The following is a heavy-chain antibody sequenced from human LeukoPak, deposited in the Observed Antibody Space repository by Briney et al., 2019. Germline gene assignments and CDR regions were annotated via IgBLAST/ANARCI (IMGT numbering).Heavy chain of an antibody. CDR3: ASYQYYYDSSGYNN. Sequence: SETLSLTCTVFGGSISSSSYYWGWIRQPPGKGLEWIGSIYYSGSTYYNPSLKSRVTISVDTSKNQFSLKLSSVTAADTAVYYCASYQYYYDSSGYNNWGQGTLVTVSS. D-gene: IGHD3-22*01. J-gene: IGHJ4*02. CDR1: GGSISSSSYY. CDR2: IYYSGST. V-gene: IGHV4-39*01.